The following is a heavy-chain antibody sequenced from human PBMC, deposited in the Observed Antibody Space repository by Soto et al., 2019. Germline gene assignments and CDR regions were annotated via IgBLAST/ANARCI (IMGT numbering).Heavy chain of an antibody. V-gene: IGHV3-30*18. CDR1: GFTYNSYG. J-gene: IGHJ4*02. CDR3: AKDPTIATAGAGYYFDY. Sequence: QVHLVESGGGVVQPGRSLRLSCAASGFTYNSYGMHWVRQAPGKGLEWVAIISSDGDHKYYAEPVKGRFTISRDNSKNTAYLHMNTLRAEDTAIYYCAKDPTIATAGAGYYFDYWGQGTLVTVSS. D-gene: IGHD6-13*01. CDR2: ISSDGDHK.